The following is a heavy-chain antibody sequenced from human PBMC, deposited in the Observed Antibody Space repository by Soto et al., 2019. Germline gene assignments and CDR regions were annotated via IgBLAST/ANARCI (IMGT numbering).Heavy chain of an antibody. CDR3: AKKVNSGPGSQYFDY. V-gene: IGHV3-23*01. CDR2: FRRGGADGTT. J-gene: IGHJ4*02. D-gene: IGHD3-10*01. CDR1: GFTFSSYY. Sequence: GGSLRLSCVASGFTFSSYYMSWVSQAPGKGMEWVSGFRRGGADGTTYYAGSVKGRFTISRDNSKNTLLLQMSSLRAENTAIYYCAKKVNSGPGSQYFDYWGQGTLVTVSS.